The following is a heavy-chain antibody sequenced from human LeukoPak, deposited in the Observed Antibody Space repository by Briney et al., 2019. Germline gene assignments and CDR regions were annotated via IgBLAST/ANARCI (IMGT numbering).Heavy chain of an antibody. CDR3: ARDVPGYSSEFDY. D-gene: IGHD6-25*01. CDR1: GYTFIDYH. Sequence: GASVKVSCKASGYTFIDYHMHWVRQAPGQGLEWMAWINPKTGGSNSAQKIQGRVTMTRDTSITTAYMELSSLRSDDTAVYYCARDVPGYSSEFDYWGQGTLVTVSS. CDR2: INPKTGGS. V-gene: IGHV1-2*02. J-gene: IGHJ4*02.